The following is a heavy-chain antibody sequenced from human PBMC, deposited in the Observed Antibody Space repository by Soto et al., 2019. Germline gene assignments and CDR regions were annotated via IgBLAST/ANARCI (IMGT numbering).Heavy chain of an antibody. CDR1: GGSLSRYY. CDR2: IYYSGNT. Sequence: SETLSLTCTVSGGSLSRYYWTWIRQPLGKGLEWIGYIYYSGNTNYNPSLKSRVTISVDTSKNQFSLKLSSVTAADTAVYYCARRPWADYGGIFDPWGQGALVTVSS. CDR3: ARRPWADYGGIFDP. V-gene: IGHV4-59*01. D-gene: IGHD4-17*01. J-gene: IGHJ5*02.